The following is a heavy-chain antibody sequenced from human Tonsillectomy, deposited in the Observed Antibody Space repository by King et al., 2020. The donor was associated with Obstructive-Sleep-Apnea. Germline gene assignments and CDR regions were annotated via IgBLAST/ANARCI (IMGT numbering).Heavy chain of an antibody. CDR2: IFDDGNNK. Sequence: VQLVESGGGVVQPGRSLRLSCAASGFTFTSYSMHWVRQAPGKGLAWVAFIFDDGNNKDYADSVKGRFTISRDNSDNTLYLQMNNLRADDTAIYYCAREYYGSGTDAFDIWGQGTKVTVSS. J-gene: IGHJ3*02. CDR1: GFTFTSYS. CDR3: AREYYGSGTDAFDI. D-gene: IGHD3-10*01. V-gene: IGHV3-30-3*01.